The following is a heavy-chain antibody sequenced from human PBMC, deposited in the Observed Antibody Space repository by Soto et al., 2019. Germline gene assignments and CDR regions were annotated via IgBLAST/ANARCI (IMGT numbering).Heavy chain of an antibody. CDR2: ISWNSGSI. J-gene: IGHJ4*02. V-gene: IGHV3-9*01. CDR1: GFTFDDYA. Sequence: GGSLRLSCAASGFTFDDYAMHWVRQAPGKGLEWVSGISWNSGSIGYADSVKGRFTISRDNAKNSLYLQMNSLRAEDTALYYCAKDSGYHSSGYYYPRYFDYWGQGTLVTVSS. D-gene: IGHD3-22*01. CDR3: AKDSGYHSSGYYYPRYFDY.